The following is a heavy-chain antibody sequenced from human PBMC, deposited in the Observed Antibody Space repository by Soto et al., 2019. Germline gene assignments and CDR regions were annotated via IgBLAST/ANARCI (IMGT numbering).Heavy chain of an antibody. V-gene: IGHV3-53*01. CDR1: GFTVSNNH. D-gene: IGHD3-16*01. Sequence: VQLVESGGGLIQPGGSLRLSCAASGFTVSNNHMTWVRQAAGKWLELVSFVHGGGSTSYADSVKGRVTISRDNSKNTLYLQMDSLRAEDTAIYYCAGRLTTAASLDYWGRGTLVTVSS. CDR3: AGRLTTAASLDY. CDR2: VHGGGST. J-gene: IGHJ4*02.